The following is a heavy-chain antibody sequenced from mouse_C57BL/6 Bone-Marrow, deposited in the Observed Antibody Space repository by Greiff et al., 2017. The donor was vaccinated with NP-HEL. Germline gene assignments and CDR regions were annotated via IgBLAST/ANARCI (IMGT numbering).Heavy chain of an antibody. CDR1: GYTFTDYE. V-gene: IGHV1-15*01. CDR2: IDPETGGT. J-gene: IGHJ2*01. CDR3: TRSGEDSFDY. Sequence: QVQLQQSGAELVRPGASVTLSCKASGYTFTDYEMHWVKQTPVHGLEWIGAIDPETGGTAYNQKFKGKAILTADKSSSAAYMELRSLTSEDSAVYYCTRSGEDSFDYWGQGTTLTVSS. D-gene: IGHD3-1*01.